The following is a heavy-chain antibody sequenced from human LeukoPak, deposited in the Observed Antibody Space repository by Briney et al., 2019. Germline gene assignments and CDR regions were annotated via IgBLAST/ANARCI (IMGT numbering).Heavy chain of an antibody. CDR1: GGSISSGSYY. V-gene: IGHV4-61*02. D-gene: IGHD2-15*01. CDR2: IYTRGST. CDR3: ARGVGGYCSGGSCYSGPNWFDP. J-gene: IGHJ5*02. Sequence: SETLSLTCTVSGGSISSGSYYWSWIRQPAGKGLEWIGRIYTRGSTNYNPSLKSRVSILVDTSKKQFSLKLSSVTAADTAVYYCARGVGGYCSGGSCYSGPNWFDPWGQGTLATVSS.